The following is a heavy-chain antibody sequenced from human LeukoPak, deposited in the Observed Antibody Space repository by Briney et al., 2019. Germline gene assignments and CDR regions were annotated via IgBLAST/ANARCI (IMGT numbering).Heavy chain of an antibody. CDR1: GFTFSSYE. Sequence: GGSLRLSCAASGFTFSSYEMNWVRQAPGKGLEWASYISSGSRTIYYADSVKGRFTISRDNAKNSLYLQMNSLRVEDTAVYYCARVSGDGESSYRALDIWGQGTMVTVSS. D-gene: IGHD1-26*01. CDR2: ISSGSRTI. J-gene: IGHJ3*02. CDR3: ARVSGDGESSYRALDI. V-gene: IGHV3-48*03.